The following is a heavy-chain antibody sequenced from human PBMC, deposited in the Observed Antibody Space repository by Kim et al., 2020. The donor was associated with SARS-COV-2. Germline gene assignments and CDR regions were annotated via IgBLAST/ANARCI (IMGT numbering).Heavy chain of an antibody. D-gene: IGHD3-22*01. CDR1: GGSFSGYY. CDR2: VNQSGAT. V-gene: IGHV4-34*01. Sequence: SETLSLSCAVYGGSFSGYYWSWIRQPPGKGLEWIGEVNQSGATNYNPSLKSRATISVDTSKNQFSLKLRSVTAADTAVYYCASGLTDMSMVVLVITSGWNWFDSWGQGTLVTVSS. CDR3: ASGLTDMSMVVLVITSGWNWFDS. J-gene: IGHJ5*01.